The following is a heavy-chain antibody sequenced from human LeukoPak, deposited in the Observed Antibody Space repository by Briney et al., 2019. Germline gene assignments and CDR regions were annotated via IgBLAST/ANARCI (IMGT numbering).Heavy chain of an antibody. D-gene: IGHD5-18*01. CDR2: VSYSGST. CDR3: ARENDRYGRIDY. CDR1: GGSISSYY. J-gene: IGHJ4*02. V-gene: IGHV4-59*01. Sequence: SETLSLTCTVSGGSISSYYWSWVRQPPGKGLEWIGYVSYSGSTDYNPSLKSRVIISIDTSKNQFSLRLSSVTAADTAVYYCARENDRYGRIDYWGQGTLVTVSS.